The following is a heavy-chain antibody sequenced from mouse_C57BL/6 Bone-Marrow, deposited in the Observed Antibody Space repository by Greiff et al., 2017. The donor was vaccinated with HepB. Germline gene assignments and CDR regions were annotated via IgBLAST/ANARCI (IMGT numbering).Heavy chain of an antibody. Sequence: DVHLVESGGGLVQPGGSLKLSCAASGFTFSDYYMYWVRQTPEKRLEWVAYISNGGGSTYYPDTVKGRFTISRDNAKNTLYLQMSRLKSEDTAMYYCARRPYPNNYFDYWGQGTTLTVSS. J-gene: IGHJ2*01. V-gene: IGHV5-12*01. CDR2: ISNGGGST. CDR1: GFTFSDYY. CDR3: ARRPYPNNYFDY. D-gene: IGHD4-1*01.